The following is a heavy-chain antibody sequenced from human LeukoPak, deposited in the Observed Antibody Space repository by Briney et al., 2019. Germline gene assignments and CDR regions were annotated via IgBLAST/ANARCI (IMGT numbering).Heavy chain of an antibody. CDR2: IYYSGST. V-gene: IGHV4-59*01. Sequence: SSETLSLTCTVSGGSISGYYWSWIRQPPEKGLEWIGYIYYSGSTNYNPSLKSRVTISVDTSKNQFSLKLSSVTAADTAVYYCARGGASPYWGQGTLVTVSS. J-gene: IGHJ4*02. CDR1: GGSISGYY. CDR3: ARGGASPY. D-gene: IGHD3-16*01.